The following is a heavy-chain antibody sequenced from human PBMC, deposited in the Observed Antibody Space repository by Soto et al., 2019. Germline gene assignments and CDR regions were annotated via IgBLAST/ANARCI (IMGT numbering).Heavy chain of an antibody. J-gene: IGHJ6*02. Sequence: QVQLVESGGGVVQPGRSLRLSCAASGFTFSSYGMHWVRQAPGKGLEWVAVIWYDGSNKYYADSVKGRFNISRDNSKNTLYLQMNSLRAEDTAVYYCARERASPDSFYYYYGMDVWGQGTTVTVSS. CDR2: IWYDGSNK. CDR3: ARERASPDSFYYYYGMDV. V-gene: IGHV3-33*01. CDR1: GFTFSSYG.